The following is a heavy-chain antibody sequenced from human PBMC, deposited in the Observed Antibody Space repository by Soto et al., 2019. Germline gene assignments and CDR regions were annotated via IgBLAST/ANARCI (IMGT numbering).Heavy chain of an antibody. Sequence: QVQLVQSGTEVKKTGSSVKVSCKASGGTFSTFGISWVRQAPGQGLEWMGGIIPFFGTARYSQKFEDRITITADESTNTVYMELSNLRSADTGVYYCARAPILVSVTLHENYFDSWGQGTLVTVSS. D-gene: IGHD2-21*02. CDR2: IIPFFGTA. CDR3: ARAPILVSVTLHENYFDS. J-gene: IGHJ4*02. V-gene: IGHV1-69*01. CDR1: GGTFSTFG.